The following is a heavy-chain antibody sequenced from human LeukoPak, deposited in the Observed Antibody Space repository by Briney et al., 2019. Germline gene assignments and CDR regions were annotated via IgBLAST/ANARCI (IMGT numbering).Heavy chain of an antibody. V-gene: IGHV3-21*01. D-gene: IGHD3-10*01. CDR3: AILAGSHDY. CDR2: ISGSSSYI. Sequence: GGSLRLSCAASGFPFSSYSTSWVRQAPGKGLEWVSSISGSSSYIYSADSVRGRFTISRDNAKNSLYLQMNSLRAEDTAVYYCAILAGSHDYWGQGTLVTASS. J-gene: IGHJ4*02. CDR1: GFPFSSYS.